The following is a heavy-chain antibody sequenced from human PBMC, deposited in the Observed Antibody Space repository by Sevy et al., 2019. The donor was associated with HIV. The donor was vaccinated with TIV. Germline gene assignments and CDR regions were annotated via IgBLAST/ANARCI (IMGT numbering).Heavy chain of an antibody. D-gene: IGHD7-27*01. V-gene: IGHV4-31*03. J-gene: IGHJ4*02. CDR3: ARAPGLGTLYYFDY. CDR2: IYYSGST. Sequence: SETLSLTCTVSGGSISSGGYYWSWIRQHPGKGLEWIGYIYYSGSTYYNPSLKSRVTISVDTSKNQFSLKLSSVTAAVTAVYYCARAPGLGTLYYFDYWGQGTLVTVSS. CDR1: GGSISSGGYY.